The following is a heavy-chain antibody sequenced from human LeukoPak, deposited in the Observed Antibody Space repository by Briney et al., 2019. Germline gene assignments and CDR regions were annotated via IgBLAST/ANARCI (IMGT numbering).Heavy chain of an antibody. D-gene: IGHD6-25*01. CDR1: GGSISSSSYY. J-gene: IGHJ4*02. Sequence: PSETLSLTCTVSGGSISSSSYYWGWIRQPPGKGLEWIGSIYYSGSTYYNPSLKSLVTISVDTSKNQFSLKLSSVTAADTAVYYCARDPKRYYFDYWGQGTLVTVSS. V-gene: IGHV4-39*07. CDR2: IYYSGST. CDR3: ARDPKRYYFDY.